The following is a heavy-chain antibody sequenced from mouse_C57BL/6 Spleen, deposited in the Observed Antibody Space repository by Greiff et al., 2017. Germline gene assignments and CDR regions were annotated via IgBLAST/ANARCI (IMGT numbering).Heavy chain of an antibody. D-gene: IGHD1-1*01. CDR3: ARSSSYYGSSPYFDD. CDR2: IYPGDGDT. CDR1: GYAFSSYW. J-gene: IGHJ2*01. Sequence: QVQLQQSGAELVKPGASVKISCKASGYAFSSYWMNWVKQRPGTGLEWIGQIYPGDGDTNYNGKFKGKATLTADKSSSTAYMQLSSLTSEDSAVYFCARSSSYYGSSPYFDDWGQGTTLTVSS. V-gene: IGHV1-80*01.